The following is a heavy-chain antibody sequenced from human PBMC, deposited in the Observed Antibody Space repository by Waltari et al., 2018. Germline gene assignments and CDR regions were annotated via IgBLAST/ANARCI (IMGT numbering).Heavy chain of an antibody. Sequence: QVQLVQSGAEVKKPGASVKVSCKASGYTFTSYYMHWVRQAPGQGLEWMGIINPSGVSTGYSKKFTGRVTMTRGTSTGTVYMERSSLRSEDTAVYYCARDAYSNDEDRSQFDYWGQGTLVTVSS. V-gene: IGHV1-46*01. CDR1: GYTFTSYY. J-gene: IGHJ4*02. CDR2: INPSGVST. D-gene: IGHD4-4*01. CDR3: ARDAYSNDEDRSQFDY.